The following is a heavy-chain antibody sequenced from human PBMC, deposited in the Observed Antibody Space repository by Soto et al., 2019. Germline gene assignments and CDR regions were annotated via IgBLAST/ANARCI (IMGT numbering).Heavy chain of an antibody. J-gene: IGHJ3*02. CDR3: AKDIVVVPAAPMGAFDI. V-gene: IGHV3-23*01. CDR1: GFTFSSYA. Sequence: PGGSLRLSCAASGFTFSSYAMSWVRQAPGKGLEWVSAISGSGGSTYYADSVKGQYTISRDNSKNTLYLQMNSLRAEDTAVYYCAKDIVVVPAAPMGAFDIWGQGTMVTVSS. D-gene: IGHD2-2*01. CDR2: ISGSGGST.